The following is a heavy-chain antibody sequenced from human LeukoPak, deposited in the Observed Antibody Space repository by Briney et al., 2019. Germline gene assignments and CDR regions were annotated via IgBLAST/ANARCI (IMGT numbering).Heavy chain of an antibody. CDR1: GASFSSYY. V-gene: IGHV4-59*08. CDR3: VTEEGGLFTY. Sequence: PSETLSLTCTVSGASFSSYYWSWIRQPPGKGLEWIGYFYYSGSTNYNPSLKSRVTISVDTSKNQVSLKLSSVAAADTAVYYCVTEEGGLFTYWGQGTLVTVSS. J-gene: IGHJ4*02. D-gene: IGHD1-26*01. CDR2: FYYSGST.